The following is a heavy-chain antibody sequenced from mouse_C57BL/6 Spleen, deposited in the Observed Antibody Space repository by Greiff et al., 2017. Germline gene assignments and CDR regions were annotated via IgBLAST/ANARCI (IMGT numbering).Heavy chain of an antibody. CDR1: GFTFSSYG. CDR3: ARSTPYFDY. Sequence: EVQVVESGGDLVKPGGSLKLSCAASGFTFSSYGMSWVRQTPDKRLEWVATISSGGSYTYYPDSVKGRFTISRDNAKNTLYLQMSSLKSEDTAMYYCARSTPYFDYWGQGTTLTVSS. D-gene: IGHD6-1*01. V-gene: IGHV5-6*01. J-gene: IGHJ2*01. CDR2: ISSGGSYT.